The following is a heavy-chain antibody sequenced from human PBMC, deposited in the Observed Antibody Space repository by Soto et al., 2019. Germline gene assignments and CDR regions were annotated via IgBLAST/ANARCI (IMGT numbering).Heavy chain of an antibody. Sequence: GASVKVSCKASGYTFTGHYIHWVRQAPEQGPEWMGEIGPKSGATRYAQRFQGRVTMTRDMSITTVYMELNNLSPDDTAVYYCGRGRSGQIVVFYWGQGTLVTVSS. D-gene: IGHD1-26*01. J-gene: IGHJ4*02. CDR3: GRGRSGQIVVFY. CDR2: IGPKSGAT. V-gene: IGHV1-2*02. CDR1: GYTFTGHY.